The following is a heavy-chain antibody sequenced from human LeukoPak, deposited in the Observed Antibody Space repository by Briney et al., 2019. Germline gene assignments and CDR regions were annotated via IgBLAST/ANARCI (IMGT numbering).Heavy chain of an antibody. D-gene: IGHD3-16*01. V-gene: IGHV4-34*01. CDR3: ARARVWGSYRPYYYYYMDV. Sequence: KPSETLSLTCTVSGGSISSYYWSWIRQPPGKELEWIGEINHSGSTNYNPSLKSRVTISVDTSKNQFSLKLSSVTAADTAVYYCARARVWGSYRPYYYYYMDVWGKGTTVTISS. CDR2: INHSGST. CDR1: GGSISSYY. J-gene: IGHJ6*03.